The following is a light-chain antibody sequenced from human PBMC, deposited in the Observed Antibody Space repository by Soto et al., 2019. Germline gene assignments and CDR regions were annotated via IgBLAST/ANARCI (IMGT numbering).Light chain of an antibody. CDR3: QQYYSTPEWT. CDR1: QSVLYSSNNKNY. J-gene: IGKJ1*01. CDR2: WAS. Sequence: DIVMTQSPDSLAVSLGERATINCKSSQSVLYSSNNKNYLAWYQQKPGQPPKLLIYWASTRESGVPDRFSGSGSGTDFTLTIRSLQAEDVAVYYCQQYYSTPEWTFGQGTKVEIK. V-gene: IGKV4-1*01.